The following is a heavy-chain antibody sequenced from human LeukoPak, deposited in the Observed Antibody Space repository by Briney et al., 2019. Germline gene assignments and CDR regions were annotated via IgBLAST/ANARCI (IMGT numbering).Heavy chain of an antibody. CDR3: ARHEPEHFSYGDYGLGY. CDR2: IDPSDSYT. Sequence: GESLKISCKGSGYSFTSYWISWVRQMPGKGLEWMGRIDPSDSYTNYSPSFQGHVTISADESISTAYLQWSSLKASDTAMYYCARHEPEHFSYGDYGLGYWGQGTPVTVSS. CDR1: GYSFTSYW. J-gene: IGHJ4*02. D-gene: IGHD4-17*01. V-gene: IGHV5-10-1*01.